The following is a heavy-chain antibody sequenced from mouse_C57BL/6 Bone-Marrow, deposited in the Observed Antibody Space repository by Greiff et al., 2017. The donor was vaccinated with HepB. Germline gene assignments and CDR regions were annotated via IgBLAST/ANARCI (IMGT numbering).Heavy chain of an antibody. J-gene: IGHJ4*01. D-gene: IGHD1-1*01. CDR1: GFTFSDYY. V-gene: IGHV5-12*01. Sequence: EVMLVESGGGLVQPGGSLKLSCAASGFTFSDYYMYWVRQTPEKRLEWVAYISNGGGSTYYPDTVKGRFTISRDNAKNTLYLQMSRLKSEDTAMYYCARQNYGSSVYAMDYWGQGTSVTVSS. CDR3: ARQNYGSSVYAMDY. CDR2: ISNGGGST.